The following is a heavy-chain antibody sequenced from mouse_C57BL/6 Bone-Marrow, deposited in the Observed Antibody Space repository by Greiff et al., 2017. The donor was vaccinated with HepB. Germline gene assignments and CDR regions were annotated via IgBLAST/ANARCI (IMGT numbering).Heavy chain of an antibody. CDR1: GYAFTNYL. D-gene: IGHD1-1*01. CDR2: INPGSGGT. Sequence: QVQLQQSGAELVRPGTSVKVSCKASGYAFTNYLIEWVKQRPGLGLEWIGVINPGSGGTNYNEKFKGKATLTADKFSSTAYMQLSSLTSEDSAVYFCARTLYYYGSSYDYFDYWGQGTTRTVSS. V-gene: IGHV1-54*01. J-gene: IGHJ2*01. CDR3: ARTLYYYGSSYDYFDY.